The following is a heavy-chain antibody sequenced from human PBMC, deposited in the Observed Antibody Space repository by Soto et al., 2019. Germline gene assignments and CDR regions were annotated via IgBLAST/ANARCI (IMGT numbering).Heavy chain of an antibody. D-gene: IGHD2-15*01. V-gene: IGHV1-69*08. Sequence: QVQLVQSGAEVKKPGSSVKVSCKASGGTFSSYTISWVRQAPGQGLEWMGRIIPILGIANYAQKFQGRVPITADKSTSTAYMELSSLRSEDTAVYYCAREGIVVVVAAKYNWFDPWGQGTLVTVSS. J-gene: IGHJ5*02. CDR3: AREGIVVVVAAKYNWFDP. CDR2: IIPILGIA. CDR1: GGTFSSYT.